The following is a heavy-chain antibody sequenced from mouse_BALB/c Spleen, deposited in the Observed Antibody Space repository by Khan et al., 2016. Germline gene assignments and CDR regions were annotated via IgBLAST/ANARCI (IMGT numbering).Heavy chain of an antibody. V-gene: IGHV1-87*01. J-gene: IGHJ2*01. D-gene: IGHD2-4*01. CDR3: ARGNSYYDCDY. CDR2: IYPGDGDT. Sequence: QIQLVQSGAELARPGASVKLSCKASGYAFTNYWMQWVKQRPGQGLEWIGAIYPGDGDTRYTQKFKDKATLTADKSSSTAYMQLSSLASEDSAVHYCARGNSYYDCDYWGQGTTLTVSS. CDR1: GYAFTNYW.